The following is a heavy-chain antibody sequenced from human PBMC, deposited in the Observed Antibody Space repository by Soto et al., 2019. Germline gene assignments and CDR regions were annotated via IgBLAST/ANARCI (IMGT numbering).Heavy chain of an antibody. J-gene: IGHJ4*02. V-gene: IGHV1-18*01. CDR2: ISAYNGNT. CDR1: GYTFTSYA. Sequence: QVQLVQSGAEVKKPGASVKVSCKASGYTFTSYAISWVRQAPGQGLEWMGWISAYNGNTNYAQKLQGRVTMTTDTPTGTATMELRSLRSAARAVYYGARDAPPADYWGQGTLVTVSS. CDR3: ARDAPPADY.